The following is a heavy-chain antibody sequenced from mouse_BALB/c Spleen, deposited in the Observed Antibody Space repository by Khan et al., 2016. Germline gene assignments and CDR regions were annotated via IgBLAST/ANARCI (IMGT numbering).Heavy chain of an antibody. CDR2: ISYSGST. V-gene: IGHV3-2*02. CDR3: ARWFAY. J-gene: IGHJ3*01. CDR1: GYSITSDYA. Sequence: EVQLQESGPGLVKPSQSLSLTCTVTGYSITSDYAWNWIRQFPGNKLEWMGYISYSGSTSYNPSLKSRISITRDTSKNQFFLQLTSVTTDDTAPYYCARWFAYWGQGTLVTVSA.